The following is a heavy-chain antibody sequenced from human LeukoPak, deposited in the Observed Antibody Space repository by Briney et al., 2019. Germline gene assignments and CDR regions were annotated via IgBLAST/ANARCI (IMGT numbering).Heavy chain of an antibody. CDR2: IKQDGSER. D-gene: IGHD3-10*01. J-gene: IGHJ4*02. Sequence: GGSLRLSCAASGLTFSNYWMSWVRQTPGKGLEWVANIKQDGSERYYVDSVKGRFTISRDNANNSLYLHMNSLRAEDTAVYYCARSFGDLSDFDYWGQGTLVTVSS. V-gene: IGHV3-7*01. CDR3: ARSFGDLSDFDY. CDR1: GLTFSNYW.